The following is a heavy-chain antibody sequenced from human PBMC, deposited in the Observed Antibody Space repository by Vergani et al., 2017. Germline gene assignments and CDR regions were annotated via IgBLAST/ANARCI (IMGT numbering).Heavy chain of an antibody. J-gene: IGHJ4*02. CDR1: GFTFSNAW. D-gene: IGHD3-22*01. V-gene: IGHV3-15*01. CDR2: IKSKTDGGTT. CDR3: TTVDSVLDPPAGGGDY. Sequence: EVQLVESGGGLVQPGGSLRLSCAASGFTFSNAWMSWVRQAPGKGLEWVGRIKSKTDGGTTDYAAPVKGRVTISRDDAKNTLYLQMNSLKTEDTAVYYCTTVDSVLDPPAGGGDYWGQGTLVTVSS.